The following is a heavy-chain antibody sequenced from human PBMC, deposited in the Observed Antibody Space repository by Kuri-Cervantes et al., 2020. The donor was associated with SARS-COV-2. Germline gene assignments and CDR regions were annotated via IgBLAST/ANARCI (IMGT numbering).Heavy chain of an antibody. CDR2: ISSSGGHI. CDR3: ARELGSWPFDY. Sequence: GESLKISCAASGFSFSAYSMNWVRQTPGKGLQWVSSISSSGGHIYYADSMKGRFTISRDNSKNTLYLQMNSLRAEDTAVYYCARELGSWPFDYWGQGTLVTVSS. J-gene: IGHJ4*02. V-gene: IGHV3-21*01. D-gene: IGHD6-13*01. CDR1: GFSFSAYS.